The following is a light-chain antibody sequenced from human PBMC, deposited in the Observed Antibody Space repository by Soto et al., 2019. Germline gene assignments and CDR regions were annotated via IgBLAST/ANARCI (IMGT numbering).Light chain of an antibody. Sequence: QSVLTQPPSVSGTPGQRVTISCSGGSSKIGTYTVNWYQQLPETAPKLLIYTDYQRPSGVPDRFSGSKYGTSASLAISGLQSEDEADYYCASWDERLHGRVFGGGTKLTVL. V-gene: IGLV1-44*01. CDR2: TDY. J-gene: IGLJ3*02. CDR1: SSKIGTYT. CDR3: ASWDERLHGRV.